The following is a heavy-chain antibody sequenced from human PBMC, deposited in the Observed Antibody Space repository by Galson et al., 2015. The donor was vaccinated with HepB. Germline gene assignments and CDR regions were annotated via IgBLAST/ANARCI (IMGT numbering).Heavy chain of an antibody. CDR1: GYTFTSYA. Sequence: SVKVSCKASGYTFTSYAMHWVRQAPGQRLEWMGWINAGNGNTKYSQKFQGRVTITRDTSASTAYMELSSLRSEDTAVYYCARDRFLVWRLPAAKGTGGWFDPWGQGTLVTVSS. V-gene: IGHV1-3*01. CDR3: ARDRFLVWRLPAAKGTGGWFDP. J-gene: IGHJ5*02. CDR2: INAGNGNT. D-gene: IGHD2-2*01.